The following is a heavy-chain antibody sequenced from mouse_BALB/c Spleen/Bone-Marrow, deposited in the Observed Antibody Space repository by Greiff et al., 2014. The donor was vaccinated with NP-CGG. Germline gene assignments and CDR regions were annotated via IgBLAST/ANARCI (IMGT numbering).Heavy chain of an antibody. CDR2: ISSGGGNT. Sequence: EVKLMESGGGLVKPGGSLKLSCPASGFAFSTYDMSWVRQTPEKRLEWVAYISSGGGNTYYPDTVKGRFTISRDNAKNTLSLQMSSLKSEDTAIFFCGRHSRGYDGFANWGQGTLVTVSA. CDR1: GFAFSTYD. CDR3: GRHSRGYDGFAN. D-gene: IGHD2-2*01. J-gene: IGHJ3*01. V-gene: IGHV5-12-1*01.